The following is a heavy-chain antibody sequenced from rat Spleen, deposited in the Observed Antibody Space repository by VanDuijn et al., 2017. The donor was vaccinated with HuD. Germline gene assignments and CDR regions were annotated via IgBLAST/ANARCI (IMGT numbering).Heavy chain of an antibody. J-gene: IGHJ2*01. V-gene: IGHV5-58*01. D-gene: IGHD3-3*01. CDR1: GFTFNNYW. Sequence: EVQLVETGGGLVQPGRSLKLSCVASGFTFNNYWMYWTRQAPGKGLEWISSINTDGGRTYYSDSVKGRFTFSRDNAKSSLYLQMDSLRSEDTATYYCTTGSAHFDYWGQGVMVTVSS. CDR2: INTDGGRT. CDR3: TTGSAHFDY.